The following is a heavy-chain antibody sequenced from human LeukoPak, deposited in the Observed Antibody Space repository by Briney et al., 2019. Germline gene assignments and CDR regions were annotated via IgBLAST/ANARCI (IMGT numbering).Heavy chain of an antibody. V-gene: IGHV3-33*01. CDR1: GFTFSSYG. J-gene: IGHJ4*02. CDR3: ARDPHEPPNYYASSGSLDY. CDR2: IWYDGSNK. Sequence: GGSLRLSCAASGFTFSSYGMHWVRQAPGKGLEWVAVIWYDGSNKCYADSVKGRFTISRDNSKNTLYLQMNSLRAEDTAVYYCARDPHEPPNYYASSGSLDYWGQGTLVTVSS. D-gene: IGHD3-22*01.